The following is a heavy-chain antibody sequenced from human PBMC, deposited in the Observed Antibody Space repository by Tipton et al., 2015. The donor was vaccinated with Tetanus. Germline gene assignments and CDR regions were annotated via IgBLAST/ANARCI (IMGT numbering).Heavy chain of an antibody. J-gene: IGHJ4*01. CDR1: GGTFSGYY. CDR2: THPSGST. D-gene: IGHD5-24*01. V-gene: IGHV4-34*01. CDR3: GRGTDAYKSGNY. Sequence: TLSLTCTIYGGTFSGYYCSWIRQPPGRGLEWIGETHPSGSTNYNPSLTSRVTLSQDTSKSQFSLKLSSVTAADSALDFCGRGTDAYKSGNYWVQGTLVTVSS.